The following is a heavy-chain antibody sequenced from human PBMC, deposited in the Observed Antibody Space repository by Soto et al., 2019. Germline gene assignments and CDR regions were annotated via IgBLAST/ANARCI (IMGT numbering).Heavy chain of an antibody. D-gene: IGHD2-2*01. CDR3: ARDGSVGYCISTSCYLSGMDV. Sequence: ASVKVSCKASGYTFTSYAMHWVRQAPGQGLEWMGWINPNSGGTNYAQKFQGWVTMTRDTSISTAYMELSRLRSDDTAVYYCARDGSVGYCISTSCYLSGMDVWGQGTTVTVSS. V-gene: IGHV1-2*04. CDR1: GYTFTSYA. J-gene: IGHJ6*02. CDR2: INPNSGGT.